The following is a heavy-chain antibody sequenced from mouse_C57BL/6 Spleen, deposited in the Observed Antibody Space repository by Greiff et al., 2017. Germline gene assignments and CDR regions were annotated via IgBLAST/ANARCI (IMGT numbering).Heavy chain of an antibody. CDR3: TSYKGLRDD. CDR2: IDPEDGDT. D-gene: IGHD1-3*01. Sequence: VQLKQSGPELVRPGASVKLSCTASGFNFNDYYMHWVKQMPEQGLEWIGRIDPEDGDTDYAPKFQGKATMTADTSSNTAFLQLSGLTSEVSAVYYCTSYKGLRDDWGQGTTLTVSS. J-gene: IGHJ2*01. CDR1: GFNFNDYY. V-gene: IGHV14-1*01.